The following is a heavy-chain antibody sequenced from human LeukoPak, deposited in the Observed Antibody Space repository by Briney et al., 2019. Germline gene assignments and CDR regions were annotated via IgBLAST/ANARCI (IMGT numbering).Heavy chain of an antibody. CDR3: AKGSGAARPYYFDY. D-gene: IGHD2-21*01. Sequence: GGSLRLSCTGSGLTFNIYVMSWVRQAPGKGLEWVSAITGGSSDTYSADSVKGRFTISRDNSKNMLYLQMNGLRAEDTAVYYCAKGSGAARPYYFDYWGQGTLVTVSS. CDR1: GLTFNIYV. J-gene: IGHJ4*02. CDR2: ITGGSSDT. V-gene: IGHV3-23*01.